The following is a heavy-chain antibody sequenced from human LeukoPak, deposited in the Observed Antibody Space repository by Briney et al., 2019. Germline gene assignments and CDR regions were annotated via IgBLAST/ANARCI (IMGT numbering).Heavy chain of an antibody. D-gene: IGHD6-6*01. J-gene: IGHJ6*03. CDR2: IYYSGST. Sequence: SETLSLTCTVSGGSISSSSYYWGWIRQPPGKGLEWIGSIYYSGSTYYNPSLKSRVTISVDTSKNQFSLKLSSVTAADTAVYYCARGRSARRVSYYYYMDVWGEGTTVTVSS. V-gene: IGHV4-39*07. CDR3: ARGRSARRVSYYYYMDV. CDR1: GGSISSSSYY.